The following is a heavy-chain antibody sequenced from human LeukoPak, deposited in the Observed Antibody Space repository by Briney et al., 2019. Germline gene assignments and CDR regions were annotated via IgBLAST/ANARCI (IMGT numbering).Heavy chain of an antibody. Sequence: ASVKVSCKAPGYTFTGYYMHWVRQAPGQGLEWMGWINAGNGNTKYSQKFQGRVTITRDTSASTAYMELSSLRSEDTAVYYCARERIAVAGPDDAFDIWGQGTMVTVSS. D-gene: IGHD6-19*01. CDR1: GYTFTGYY. CDR2: INAGNGNT. J-gene: IGHJ3*02. V-gene: IGHV1-3*01. CDR3: ARERIAVAGPDDAFDI.